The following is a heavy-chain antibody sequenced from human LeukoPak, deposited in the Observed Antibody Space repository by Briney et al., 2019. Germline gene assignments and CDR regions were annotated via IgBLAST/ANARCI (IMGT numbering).Heavy chain of an antibody. J-gene: IGHJ5*02. CDR1: GFTFSSYG. D-gene: IGHD3-16*01. Sequence: PGGSLRLSCAASGFTFSSYGMHWVRQAPGKGLEWVSAIGGRGGSTYYADSLEGRFTIARDNSKDMEYLQMNSLKVEDTAIYYCGKEGGAWGQGTKVTVSS. CDR2: IGGRGGST. V-gene: IGHV3-23*01. CDR3: GKEGGA.